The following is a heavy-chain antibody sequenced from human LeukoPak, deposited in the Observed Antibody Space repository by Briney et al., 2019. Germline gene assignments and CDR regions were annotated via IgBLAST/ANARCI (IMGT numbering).Heavy chain of an antibody. J-gene: IGHJ4*02. CDR3: ARDWKGYCSGGSCYSNFDY. CDR1: GGSISSSSYY. CDR2: IYYSGST. V-gene: IGHV4-39*07. D-gene: IGHD2-15*01. Sequence: PSETLSLTCTVSGGSISSSSYYWGWIRQPPGKGLEWIGSIYYSGSTYYNPSLKSRVTMSVDTSKNQFSLKLSSVTAADTAVYYCARDWKGYCSGGSCYSNFDYWGQGTLVTVSS.